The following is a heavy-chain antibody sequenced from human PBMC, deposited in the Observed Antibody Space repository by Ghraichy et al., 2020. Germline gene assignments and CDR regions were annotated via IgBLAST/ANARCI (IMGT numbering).Heavy chain of an antibody. CDR3: VRRTEDYIWGSLRPFDY. Sequence: LSLTCSASGFTFSSYNMYWVRQAPGKGLEYVSGISSNGVTTNYADSVKGRFTVSRDNSKNTLYFQMSSLRPEDTAVYYCVRRTEDYIWGSLRPFDYWGQGTLVTVSS. V-gene: IGHV3-64D*06. D-gene: IGHD3-16*01. J-gene: IGHJ4*02. CDR2: ISSNGVTT. CDR1: GFTFSSYN.